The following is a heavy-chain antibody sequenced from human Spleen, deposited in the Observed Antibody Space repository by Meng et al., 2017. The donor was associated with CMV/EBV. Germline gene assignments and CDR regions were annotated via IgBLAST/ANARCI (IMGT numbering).Heavy chain of an antibody. V-gene: IGHV3-66*02. CDR1: GLTVSNEH. CDR2: IYSGGST. D-gene: IGHD1-1*01. Sequence: GSLRLSCAASGLTVSNEHLTWVRQAPGKGLEWVSVIYSGGSTYYADSVRGRFTVSRDYSKNTLYLQMNGLRVEDTAIYYCARDMYWNQAYHGMDVWGQGATVTVSS. J-gene: IGHJ6*02. CDR3: ARDMYWNQAYHGMDV.